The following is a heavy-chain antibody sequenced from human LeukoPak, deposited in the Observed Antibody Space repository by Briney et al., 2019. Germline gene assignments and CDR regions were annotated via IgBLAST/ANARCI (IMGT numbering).Heavy chain of an antibody. Sequence: SETLYLTCTVSGGSISSSSFYWGWIRQPPGKGLVWIGSIYYSGSTYCNPSLKSRVTISVDTSKNQFSLKLSSVTAADTAVYYCARRPGGYDFWSGYYTDNWFDPWGQGTLVTVSS. CDR3: ARRPGGYDFWSGYYTDNWFDP. V-gene: IGHV4-39*01. J-gene: IGHJ5*02. CDR2: IYYSGST. D-gene: IGHD3-3*01. CDR1: GGSISSSSFY.